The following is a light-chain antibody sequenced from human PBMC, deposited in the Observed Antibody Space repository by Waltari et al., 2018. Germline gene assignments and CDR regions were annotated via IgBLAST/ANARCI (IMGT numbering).Light chain of an antibody. V-gene: IGLV1-44*01. CDR1: SSNIGSNT. Sequence: QSVLTQPPSASATPGQRVTISCSGSSSNIGSNTVTWYHQPPGTAPKLLIYTNNQRPSGVPDGFSGSKSGTSASLAISGLQAEDEADYYCAVWDDSLNGVVFGGGTKLTVL. CDR2: TNN. CDR3: AVWDDSLNGVV. J-gene: IGLJ2*01.